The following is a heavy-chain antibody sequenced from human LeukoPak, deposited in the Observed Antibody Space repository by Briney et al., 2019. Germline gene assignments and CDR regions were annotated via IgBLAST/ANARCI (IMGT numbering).Heavy chain of an antibody. CDR2: ISYDGSYK. Sequence: PGRSLRLPCAASGFTFSGYGMHWVRQAPGKGLEWVAVISYDGSYKYYADSVQGRFTISRDNSKNTLYLQMNSLRPDDTAVYYCAKWDFDYWGQGTLVTVSS. J-gene: IGHJ4*02. CDR3: AKWDFDY. CDR1: GFTFSGYG. V-gene: IGHV3-30*18.